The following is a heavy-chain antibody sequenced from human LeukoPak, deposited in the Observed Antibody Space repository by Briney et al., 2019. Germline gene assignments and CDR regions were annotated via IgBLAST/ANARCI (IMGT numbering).Heavy chain of an antibody. D-gene: IGHD5-24*01. J-gene: IGHJ4*02. V-gene: IGHV3-23*01. CDR2: ISGSGDSR. Sequence: GGSLRLSRAASGFTFSNYAMSWVRQAPGKGLEWVSGISGSGDSRYYAESVKGRFTISRDNSKNTLYLQMNSLRAEDTAVYYCARDFHGLYYFDYWGQGTLVTVSS. CDR1: GFTFSNYA. CDR3: ARDFHGLYYFDY.